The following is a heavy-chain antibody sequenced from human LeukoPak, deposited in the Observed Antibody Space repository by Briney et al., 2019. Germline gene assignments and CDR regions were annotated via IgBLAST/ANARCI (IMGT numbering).Heavy chain of an antibody. CDR3: ARVAPGYSSIWYDY. J-gene: IGHJ4*02. V-gene: IGHV1-18*01. D-gene: IGHD6-13*01. CDR2: ISAYNGNT. CDR1: GGTFSSYA. Sequence: ASVKVSCKASGGTFSSYAISWVRQAPGQGLEWMGWISAYNGNTNYAQKLQGRVTMTTDTSTSTAYMDLRSLNSDDTAVYFCARVAPGYSSIWYDYWGQGTLVTVSS.